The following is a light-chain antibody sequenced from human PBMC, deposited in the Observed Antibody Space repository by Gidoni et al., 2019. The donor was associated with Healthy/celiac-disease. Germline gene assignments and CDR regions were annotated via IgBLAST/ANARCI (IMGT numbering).Light chain of an antibody. J-gene: IGKJ2*01. V-gene: IGKV3-20*01. CDR3: QQGGGDMYT. CDR1: QSVSSSY. Sequence: EIVLTQSPGTLSLSPGERATLSCRASQSVSSSYLAWYQQKPGQAPRLLIYGASSRATGIPDRFSGSGSGTDFTLTISRLEPEDFAVYYCQQGGGDMYTFGQGTKLEIK. CDR2: GAS.